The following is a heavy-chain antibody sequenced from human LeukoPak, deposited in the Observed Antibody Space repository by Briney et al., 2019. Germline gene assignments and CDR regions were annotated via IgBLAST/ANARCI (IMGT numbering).Heavy chain of an antibody. Sequence: PGGSLRLSCAASGFTFDDYAMSWVRQAPGKGLEWVSAISGSGGSTYYADSVKGRFTISRDNSKNTLYLQMNSLRAEDTAVYYCAKGELLWFGESRLWDVWGKGTTVTVSS. V-gene: IGHV3-23*01. CDR1: GFTFDDYA. D-gene: IGHD3-10*01. CDR3: AKGELLWFGESRLWDV. J-gene: IGHJ6*04. CDR2: ISGSGGST.